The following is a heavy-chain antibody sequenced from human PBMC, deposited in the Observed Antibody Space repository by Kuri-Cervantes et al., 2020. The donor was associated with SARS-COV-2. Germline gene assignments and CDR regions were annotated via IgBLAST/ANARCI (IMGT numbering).Heavy chain of an antibody. D-gene: IGHD2-21*01. CDR2: ISYDGKNK. CDR3: AKDRAGVHDF. V-gene: IGHV3-30*18. J-gene: IGHJ4*02. Sequence: LSLTCVASGFNFSTSDMHWVRQAPGKGLEWVTFISYDGKNKKCLASGKGRFTISRDNSQNTLHLQMKGLRDEDTAIYYCAKDRAGVHDFWGQGTLVTVSS. CDR1: GFNFSTSD.